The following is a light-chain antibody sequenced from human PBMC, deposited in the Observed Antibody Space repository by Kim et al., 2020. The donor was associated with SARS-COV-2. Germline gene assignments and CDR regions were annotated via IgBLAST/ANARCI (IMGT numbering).Light chain of an antibody. CDR2: DTS. V-gene: IGLV7-46*01. CDR1: TGTVTSDHY. CDR3: LLFYSGSRV. J-gene: IGLJ3*02. Sequence: PGGTVTLTCGSRTGTVTSDHYPYWVQEKPGQVPRTLIYDTSNKHSWTPARFSGSLLGGKAALTLSGAQPEDEAEYYCLLFYSGSRVFGGGTQLTVL.